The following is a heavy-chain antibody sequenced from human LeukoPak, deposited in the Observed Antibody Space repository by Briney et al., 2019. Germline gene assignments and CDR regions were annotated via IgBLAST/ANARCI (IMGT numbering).Heavy chain of an antibody. CDR3: ARARGYGDYTLSGPLGY. D-gene: IGHD4-17*01. CDR2: IQEDGSEK. CDR1: GFTFSNYA. Sequence: GGSLRLSCVASGFTFSNYAMNWVRQAPGEGLEWVANIQEDGSEKNLLDSVKGRFTVSRDNAKNSLYLQMNSLRVEDTAVYYCARARGYGDYTLSGPLGYWGRGTLVTVSS. J-gene: IGHJ4*03. V-gene: IGHV3-7*01.